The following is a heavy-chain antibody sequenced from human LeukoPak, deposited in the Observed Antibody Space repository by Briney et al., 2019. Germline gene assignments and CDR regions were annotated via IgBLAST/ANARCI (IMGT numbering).Heavy chain of an antibody. D-gene: IGHD6-25*01. CDR2: VYHSGST. CDR1: GVSISSSNW. Sequence: SETLSLTCAVSGVSISSSNWWTWVRQPPGKGLEWIGEVYHSGSTNYNPSLKSRVTMSVDTSRNQFSLNLSSVTAADTAVYYCARGGTGYIDYWGQGTLVTVSS. V-gene: IGHV4-4*02. J-gene: IGHJ4*02. CDR3: ARGGTGYIDY.